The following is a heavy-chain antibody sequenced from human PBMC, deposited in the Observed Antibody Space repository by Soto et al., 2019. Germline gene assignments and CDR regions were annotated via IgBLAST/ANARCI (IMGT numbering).Heavy chain of an antibody. D-gene: IGHD1-26*01. CDR1: GGSISSYY. V-gene: IGHV4-4*07. CDR2: IYTSGST. Sequence: QVQLQESGPGLVKPSETLSLTCTVSGGSISSYYWRWIRQPAGKGLEWIGRIYTSGSTNYNPSLKSRVTMSVDTSKNQFSLKLSSVTAADTAVYYCARDSGSYTYYYYGMDVWGQGTTVTVSS. J-gene: IGHJ6*02. CDR3: ARDSGSYTYYYYGMDV.